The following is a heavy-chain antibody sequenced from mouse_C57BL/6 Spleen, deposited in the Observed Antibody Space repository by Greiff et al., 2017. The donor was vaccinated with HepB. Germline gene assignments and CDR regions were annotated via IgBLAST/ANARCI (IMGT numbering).Heavy chain of an antibody. Sequence: QVQLQQSGAELARPGASVKLSCKASGYTFTSYGISWVKQRTGQGLEWIGEIYPRSGNTYYNEKFKGKATLTADKSSSTAYMELRSLTSEDSAVYFCAEGDYYGSSYDYYAMDYWGQGTSVTVSS. V-gene: IGHV1-81*01. CDR1: GYTFTSYG. CDR3: AEGDYYGSSYDYYAMDY. CDR2: IYPRSGNT. D-gene: IGHD1-1*01. J-gene: IGHJ4*01.